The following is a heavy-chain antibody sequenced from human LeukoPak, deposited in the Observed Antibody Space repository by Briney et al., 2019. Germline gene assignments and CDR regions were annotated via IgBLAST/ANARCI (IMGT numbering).Heavy chain of an antibody. Sequence: GGSLRLSCAASGFTFSSYSINWVRQAPGKGLEWVSSISSSSSYIYYADSVKGRFTISRDNAKNSLYLQMNSLRAEDTAVYYCARDLGYCSSTSCYMNDPIDYWAREPWSPSPQ. J-gene: IGHJ4*02. CDR1: GFTFSSYS. V-gene: IGHV3-21*01. CDR3: ARDLGYCSSTSCYMNDPIDY. CDR2: ISSSSSYI. D-gene: IGHD2-2*02.